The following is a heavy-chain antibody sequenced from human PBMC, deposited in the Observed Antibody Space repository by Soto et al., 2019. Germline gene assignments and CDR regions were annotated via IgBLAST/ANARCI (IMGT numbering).Heavy chain of an antibody. J-gene: IGHJ3*02. D-gene: IGHD3-10*01. CDR1: GFTFSSYG. Sequence: GGSLRLSCAASGFTFSSYGMHWVRQAPGKGLEWVAVIWYDGSNKYYADSVKGRFTISRDNSKNTLYLQMNSLRAEDTAVYYCNAPRLGGNAFDIWGQGTMVTVSS. CDR2: IWYDGSNK. CDR3: NAPRLGGNAFDI. V-gene: IGHV3-33*01.